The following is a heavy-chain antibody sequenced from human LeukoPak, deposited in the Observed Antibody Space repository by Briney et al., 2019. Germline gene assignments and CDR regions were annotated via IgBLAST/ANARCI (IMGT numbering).Heavy chain of an antibody. CDR2: IYFTGST. V-gene: IGHV4-39*07. D-gene: IGHD3-9*01. CDR3: ARAPTRSSDTVTGYLFDS. J-gene: IGHJ4*02. Sequence: SETLSLTCSISGVSINNSSFSWGWIRQPPGKGLEWIGNIYFTGSTYYNPSLKSRVTISVDTSKSQCSLELRSVTAADAAVYFCARAPTRSSDTVTGYLFDSWGQGTLVTVSS. CDR1: GVSINNSSFS.